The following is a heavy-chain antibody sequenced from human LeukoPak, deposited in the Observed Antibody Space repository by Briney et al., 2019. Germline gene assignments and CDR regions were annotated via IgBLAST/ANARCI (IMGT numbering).Heavy chain of an antibody. CDR2: ISSNGRGT. D-gene: IGHD3-10*01. J-gene: IGHJ3*02. Sequence: GSLRLSCAASGFTFSSSSMHWVRQAPGKGLEYVSGISSNGRGTYSANSVKGRFTISRDNSKNTLYLQMGSLRPEDMAVYYCARGSGSYYDAFDIWGQGTMVTVSS. CDR1: GFTFSSSS. V-gene: IGHV3-64*01. CDR3: ARGSGSYYDAFDI.